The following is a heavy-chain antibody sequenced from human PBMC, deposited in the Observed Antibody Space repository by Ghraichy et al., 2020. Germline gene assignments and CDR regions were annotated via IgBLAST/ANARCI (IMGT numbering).Heavy chain of an antibody. Sequence: SQTLSLTCTVSGGSISSSSYYWGWIRQPPGKGLEWIGSIYYSGSTYYNPSLKSRVTISVDTSKNQFSLKLSSVTAADTAVYYCARRARGGSRWFDPWGQGTLVTVSS. D-gene: IGHD5-12*01. V-gene: IGHV4-39*01. CDR3: ARRARGGSRWFDP. CDR1: GGSISSSSYY. CDR2: IYYSGST. J-gene: IGHJ5*02.